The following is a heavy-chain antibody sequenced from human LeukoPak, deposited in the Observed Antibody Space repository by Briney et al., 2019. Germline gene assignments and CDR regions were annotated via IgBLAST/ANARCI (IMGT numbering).Heavy chain of an antibody. CDR3: AKGNYYDSSGYFGY. J-gene: IGHJ4*02. V-gene: IGHV3-73*01. CDR1: GFTFSGSA. Sequence: GGSLRLSCAASGFTFSGSAMHWVRQASGKGLEWVGRIRSKANSYATAYAASVKGRFTISRDDSKNTAYLQMNSLKTEDTAVYYCAKGNYYDSSGYFGYWGQGILVTVSS. D-gene: IGHD3-22*01. CDR2: IRSKANSYAT.